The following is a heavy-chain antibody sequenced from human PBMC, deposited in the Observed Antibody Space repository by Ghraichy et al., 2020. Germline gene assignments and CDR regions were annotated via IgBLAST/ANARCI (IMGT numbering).Heavy chain of an antibody. J-gene: IGHJ4*02. D-gene: IGHD6-19*01. CDR1: GFTFTNYG. CDR3: ARRYISGWGGII. V-gene: IGHV3-23*01. Sequence: GGSLRLSCAASGFTFTNYGMNWVRQAPGKGLEWVSRISGSSSSIFYADSVKGRFTVSRDNSKNTLYLQMNSLRAEDTAIYYCARRYISGWGGIIWGQGTLVTVSS. CDR2: ISGSSSSI.